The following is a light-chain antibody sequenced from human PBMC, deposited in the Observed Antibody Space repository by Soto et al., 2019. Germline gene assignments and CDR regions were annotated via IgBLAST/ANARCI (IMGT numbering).Light chain of an antibody. Sequence: ELVLTQSPGTLSLSPGVRATFSCRAGQSFSSSSLPWNQQKRGQPPRLLIPGASSRATGIPDRFSGSGSGTDFTLTISRLEPEDFAVYYCQHYGSSPTMYTFGQGTKLEIK. J-gene: IGKJ2*01. CDR2: GAS. CDR1: QSFSSSS. CDR3: QHYGSSPTMYT. V-gene: IGKV3-20*01.